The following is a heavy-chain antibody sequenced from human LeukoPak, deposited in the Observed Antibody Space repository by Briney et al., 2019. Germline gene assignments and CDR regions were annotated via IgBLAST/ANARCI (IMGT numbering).Heavy chain of an antibody. CDR2: ISTYNGNT. Sequence: ASVKVSCKASGYTFTSHGISWVRQAPGQGLEWMGWISTYNGNTNYAQKLQGRVSMTTDASTSTAYMELSSLRSEDTAVYYCARAPLRVTTRWFDPWGQGTLVTVSS. D-gene: IGHD5-12*01. CDR3: ARAPLRVTTRWFDP. V-gene: IGHV1-18*01. CDR1: GYTFTSHG. J-gene: IGHJ5*02.